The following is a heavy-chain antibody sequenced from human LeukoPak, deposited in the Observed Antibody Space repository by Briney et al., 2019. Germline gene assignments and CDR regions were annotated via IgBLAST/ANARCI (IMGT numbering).Heavy chain of an antibody. J-gene: IGHJ6*03. D-gene: IGHD6-19*01. V-gene: IGHV4-39*07. CDR3: ARGAVAGTYYYYYMDV. CDR1: GGSISSSSYY. CDR2: IYYRGST. Sequence: NPSETLSLTCTVSGGSISSSSYYWDWIRQPPGKGLEWIGSIYYRGSTDYNPSLKSRVTMDVDTSKNQFSLKLSSVTAADTAVYYCARGAVAGTYYYYYMDVWGKGTTVTISS.